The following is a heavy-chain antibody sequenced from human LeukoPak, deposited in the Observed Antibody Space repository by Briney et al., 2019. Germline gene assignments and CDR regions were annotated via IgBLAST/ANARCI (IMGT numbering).Heavy chain of an antibody. CDR1: GGSISGTSYY. CDR2: IYYSGST. V-gene: IGHV4-39*07. Sequence: KASETLSLTCTVSGGSISGTSYYWGWIRQPPGKGLEWIGSIYYSGSTYYNPSLKSRVTISVDTSKNQFSLKLSSVTAADTAVYYCARDKHNWNYGRGYYYYMDVWGKGTTVTVSS. D-gene: IGHD1-7*01. CDR3: ARDKHNWNYGRGYYYYMDV. J-gene: IGHJ6*03.